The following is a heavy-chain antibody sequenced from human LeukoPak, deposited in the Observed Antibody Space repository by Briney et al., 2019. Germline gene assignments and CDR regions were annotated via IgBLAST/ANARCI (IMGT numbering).Heavy chain of an antibody. CDR3: ARGISIYAHDY. V-gene: IGHV4-34*01. D-gene: IGHD2/OR15-2a*01. J-gene: IGHJ4*02. CDR2: INHSGST. CDR1: GGSFSGYY. Sequence: SETLSLTCAVYGGSFSGYYWSWIRQPPGKGLEWIGEINHSGSTNYNPSLKSRVTISVDTSKNQFSLKLSSVTAADTAVYYCARGISIYAHDYWGQGTLVTVSS.